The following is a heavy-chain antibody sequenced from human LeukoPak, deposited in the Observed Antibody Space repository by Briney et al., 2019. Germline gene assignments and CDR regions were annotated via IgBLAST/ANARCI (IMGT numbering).Heavy chain of an antibody. V-gene: IGHV3-49*03. CDR3: TTFYYYDSSGYYY. D-gene: IGHD3-22*01. J-gene: IGHJ4*02. CDR2: IGSKAYGGTT. Sequence: GSLRLSCTASGFTFGDYAMSWFRQAPGKGLEWVGFIGSKAYGGTTEYAASVKGRFTISRDDSKSIAYLQMNSLKTEDTAVYYCTTFYYYDSSGYYYWGQGTLVTVSS. CDR1: GFTFGDYA.